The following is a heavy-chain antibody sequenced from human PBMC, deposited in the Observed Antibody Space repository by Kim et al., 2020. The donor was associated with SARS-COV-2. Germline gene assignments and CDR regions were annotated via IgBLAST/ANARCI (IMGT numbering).Heavy chain of an antibody. J-gene: IGHJ4*02. Sequence: NGNTKNSQNFQGRGTITRDTSASTAYMELSSLRSEDTAVYYCARSAGLDFWGQGTLVTVSS. V-gene: IGHV1-3*01. D-gene: IGHD6-19*01. CDR2: NGNT. CDR3: ARSAGLDF.